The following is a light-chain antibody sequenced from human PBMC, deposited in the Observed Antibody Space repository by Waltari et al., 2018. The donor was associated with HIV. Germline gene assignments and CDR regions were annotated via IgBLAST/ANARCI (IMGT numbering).Light chain of an antibody. CDR2: EGT. V-gene: IGLV2-23*01. CDR3: CSYAGNNTLV. J-gene: IGLJ3*02. CDR1: SSDVGSYKF. Sequence: QSALTQPASVSGSPGQSITISCTGTSSDVGSYKFVSWYQQHPGKAPKFMIYEGTKMPSGVSNRFSGSKSGNTASLTISGLQAEDEADYHCCSYAGNNTLVFGGGTKLTVI.